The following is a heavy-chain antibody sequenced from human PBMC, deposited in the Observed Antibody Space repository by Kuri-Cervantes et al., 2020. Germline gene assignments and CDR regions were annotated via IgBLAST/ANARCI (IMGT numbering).Heavy chain of an antibody. V-gene: IGHV3-7*01. CDR1: GFTFSSYW. CDR2: IKQDGSEK. CDR3: AREGDNYGDYEFDY. J-gene: IGHJ4*02. D-gene: IGHD4-17*01. Sequence: LSLTCAASGFTFSSYWMSWVRQAPGKGLEWVANIKQDGSEKYYVDSVKGRFTISRDNAKNSLYLQMNSLRAEDTAVYYCAREGDNYGDYEFDYWGQGTLVTVSS.